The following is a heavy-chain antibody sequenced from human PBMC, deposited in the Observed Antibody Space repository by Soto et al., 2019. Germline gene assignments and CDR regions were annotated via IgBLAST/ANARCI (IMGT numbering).Heavy chain of an antibody. CDR2: IYYSGST. CDR3: ASLNLDGHLLVIAHSDY. V-gene: IGHV4-39*01. CDR1: GGSISSSSYY. D-gene: IGHD2-21*01. Sequence: PSETLSLTCNVSGGSISSSSYYWGWIRQPPGKGLEWIGSIYYSGSTYYNPSLKSRVTISVDTSKNQFSLKLSSVTAADTAVYYCASLNLDGHLLVIAHSDYRGQGSLVTVSS. J-gene: IGHJ4*02.